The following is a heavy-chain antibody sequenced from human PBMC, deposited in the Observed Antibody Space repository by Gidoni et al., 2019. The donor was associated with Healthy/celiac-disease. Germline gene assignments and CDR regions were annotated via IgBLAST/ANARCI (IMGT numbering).Heavy chain of an antibody. CDR3: AKSYYDSSGYYSVIDY. CDR1: GFTFSSYA. D-gene: IGHD3-22*01. Sequence: EVQLVESGGGLVQPGGSLRLSCAASGFTFSSYAMSWVRQAPGKGLEWVSAISGSGGSTYYADSVKGRFTISRDNSKNTLYLQMNSLRAEDTAVYYCAKSYYDSSGYYSVIDYWGQGTLVTVSS. CDR2: ISGSGGST. V-gene: IGHV3-23*04. J-gene: IGHJ4*02.